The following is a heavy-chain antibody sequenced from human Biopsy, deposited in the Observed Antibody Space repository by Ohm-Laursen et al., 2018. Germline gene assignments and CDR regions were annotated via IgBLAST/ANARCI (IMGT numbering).Heavy chain of an antibody. CDR3: TMSGIGTVTRHFDL. Sequence: SLRLSCAASGFTFSAFSMNWVCQAPGRGLEWVSIIGVDGRTIYYADSVKGRCTSSRDNSKKTLYLQMNSLRDDDTAVYYCTMSGIGTVTRHFDLWGQGTLVTVSS. V-gene: IGHV3-23*01. CDR1: GFTFSAFS. D-gene: IGHD4-17*01. J-gene: IGHJ4*02. CDR2: IGVDGRTI.